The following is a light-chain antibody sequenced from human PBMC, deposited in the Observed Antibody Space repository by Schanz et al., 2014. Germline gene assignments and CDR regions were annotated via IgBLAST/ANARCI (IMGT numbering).Light chain of an antibody. CDR1: KLGDKY. V-gene: IGLV3-1*01. Sequence: SYELTQPPSVSVSPGQTASITCSGDKLGDKYASWYQRKPGQSPVLVIYQDKKRPSGIPERFSGSNSGNKATLTISGTQAMDEADYYCQAWDSTTAIFGGG. CDR3: QAWDSTTAI. CDR2: QDK. J-gene: IGLJ2*01.